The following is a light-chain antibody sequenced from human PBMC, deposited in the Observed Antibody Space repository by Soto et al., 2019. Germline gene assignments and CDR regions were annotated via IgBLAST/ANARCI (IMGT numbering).Light chain of an antibody. J-gene: IGKJ2*01. CDR3: QQYYDWYT. CDR1: QSVGSR. CDR2: DAS. V-gene: IGKV3-15*01. Sequence: VVMTQSPATLSVSPGERATLSCRASQSVGSRLAWYQQNPGQAPRLLIYDASTRATGIPARFSGSGSGTEFTLTSSSLQSEDFEVYYGQQYYDWYTFGQGTKL.